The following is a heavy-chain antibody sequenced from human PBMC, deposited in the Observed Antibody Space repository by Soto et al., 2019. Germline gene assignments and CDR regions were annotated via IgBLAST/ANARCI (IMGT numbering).Heavy chain of an antibody. CDR1: GFTFSTYA. CDR3: AKRVGWVAVAGTFDY. Sequence: EVQLLESGGDLVQPGGSLRLSCAASGFTFSTYAMSWVRQAPGKGLEWVSAITGSGGSTYYADSVKGRFTISRDNSKNTLYLQMNSLRAEDTAVYYCAKRVGWVAVAGTFDYWGQETLVTVSS. V-gene: IGHV3-23*01. J-gene: IGHJ4*02. CDR2: ITGSGGST. D-gene: IGHD6-19*01.